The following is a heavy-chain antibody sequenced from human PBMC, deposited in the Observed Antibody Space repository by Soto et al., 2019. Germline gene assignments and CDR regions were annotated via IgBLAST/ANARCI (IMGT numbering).Heavy chain of an antibody. Sequence: SAKLSCKASGVTFNSCTISSVRRAPKQGREWMGRIIPILGIANYAQKFQGRVTITADKSTRRAYMGRSSMRSDDTAVYYCARLGSCSGRSCFSAWFAPWGQGTLVIVSS. J-gene: IGHJ5*02. CDR1: GVTFNSCT. V-gene: IGHV1-69*02. CDR3: ARLGSCSGRSCFSAWFAP. CDR2: IIPILGIA. D-gene: IGHD2-15*01.